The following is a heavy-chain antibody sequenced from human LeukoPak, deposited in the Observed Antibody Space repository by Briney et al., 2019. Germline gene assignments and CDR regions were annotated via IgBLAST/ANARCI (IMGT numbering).Heavy chain of an antibody. J-gene: IGHJ3*02. D-gene: IGHD6-13*01. CDR1: GGSISSYY. CDR3: ARGGSADSSSWSDAFDI. Sequence: SETLSLTCTVSGGSISSYYWSWIRQPPGKGLEWIGYIYYSGSTNYNPSLKSRVTISVDTSKNQFSLKLSSVTAADTAVYYCARGGSADSSSWSDAFDIWGQGTMVTVSS. CDR2: IYYSGST. V-gene: IGHV4-59*12.